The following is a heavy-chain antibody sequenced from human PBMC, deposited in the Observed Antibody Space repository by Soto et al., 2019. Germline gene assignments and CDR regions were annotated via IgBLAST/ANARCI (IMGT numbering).Heavy chain of an antibody. CDR2: ISGSGGST. Sequence: LRLSCAASGFTFSSYAMSWVRQAPGKGLEWVSGISGSGGSTYFADSVKGRFTISRDNSKNTLYLQMNSLRAEDTAVYYCAKGRAARGPGLYYFDYWGQGTLVTVSS. CDR1: GFTFSSYA. CDR3: AKGRAARGPGLYYFDY. D-gene: IGHD3-16*01. J-gene: IGHJ4*02. V-gene: IGHV3-23*01.